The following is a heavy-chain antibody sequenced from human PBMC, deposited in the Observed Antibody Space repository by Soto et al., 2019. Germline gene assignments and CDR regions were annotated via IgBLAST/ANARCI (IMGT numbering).Heavy chain of an antibody. V-gene: IGHV1-3*01. D-gene: IGHD3-22*01. CDR2: INAGNGNT. CDR3: AREYSEWLLPYYYMDV. Sequence: ASVKVSCKASGYTFTSYAMHWVRQAPGQRLEWMGWINAGNGNTKYSQKFQGRVTITRDTSASTAYMELSSLRSEDTAVYYCAREYSEWLLPYYYMDVWGKGTTVTVSS. J-gene: IGHJ6*03. CDR1: GYTFTSYA.